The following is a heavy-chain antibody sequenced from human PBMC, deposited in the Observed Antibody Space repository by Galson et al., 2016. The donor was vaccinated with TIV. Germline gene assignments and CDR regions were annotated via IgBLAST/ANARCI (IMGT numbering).Heavy chain of an antibody. CDR3: AKDSGAGTYFIPYYLDS. D-gene: IGHD3-10*01. CDR2: ISWNGGKI. J-gene: IGHJ4*02. Sequence: SLRLSCAASGFTFEDYGMHWVRQAPGKGLEWVSGISWNGGKIDYADSVKGRFTISRDNADNSLYLEMKSLRPEDTALYYCAKDSGAGTYFIPYYLDSWGQGTLVTVSS. V-gene: IGHV3-9*01. CDR1: GFTFEDYG.